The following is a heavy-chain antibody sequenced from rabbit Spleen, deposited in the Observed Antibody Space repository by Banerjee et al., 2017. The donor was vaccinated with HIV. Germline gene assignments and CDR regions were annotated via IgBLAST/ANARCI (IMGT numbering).Heavy chain of an antibody. V-gene: IGHV1S45*01. Sequence: QEQLEESGGGLVQPEGSLTLTCTASGFTISSSYYMNWVRQAPGKGLEWIGYIDPLFGITYYANWVNGRFSISRENAQNTVFLQMTSLTAADTATYFCARDGAGGSYFALWGPGTLVTVS. CDR3: ARDGAGGSYFAL. D-gene: IGHD8-1*01. CDR2: IDPLFGIT. J-gene: IGHJ4*01. CDR1: GFTISSSYY.